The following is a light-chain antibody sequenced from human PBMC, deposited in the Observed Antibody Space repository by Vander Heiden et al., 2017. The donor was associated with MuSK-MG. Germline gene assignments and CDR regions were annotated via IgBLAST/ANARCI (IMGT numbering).Light chain of an antibody. CDR3: QHSYSSAPYT. J-gene: IGKJ2*01. Sequence: DIEMTRSPSSLSASVGDRVTITCRASQSISSYLNWYQQKQGKAPKLLIYAASSLQSGVPSRFSGSGAGTDFTLTISSLLPEDFATYYCQHSYSSAPYTFGQGTKVEIK. CDR1: QSISSY. V-gene: IGKV1-39*01. CDR2: AAS.